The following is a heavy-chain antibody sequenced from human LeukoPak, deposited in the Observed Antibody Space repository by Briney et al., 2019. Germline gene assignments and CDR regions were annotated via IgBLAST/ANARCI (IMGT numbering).Heavy chain of an antibody. V-gene: IGHV4-59*01. CDR3: ARDRTAAGTDFDY. CDR2: IYYSGST. J-gene: IGHJ4*02. D-gene: IGHD6-13*01. Sequence: SETLSLTCTVSGGSISSYYWRWIRQPPGKGLEWIGYIYYSGSTNYNPSLKSRVTISVDTSKNQFSLKLSSVTAADTAVYYCARDRTAAGTDFDYWGQGTLVTVSS. CDR1: GGSISSYY.